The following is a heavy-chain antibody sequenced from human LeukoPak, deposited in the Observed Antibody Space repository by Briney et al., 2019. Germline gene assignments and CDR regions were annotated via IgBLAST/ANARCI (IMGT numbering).Heavy chain of an antibody. CDR2: IHASGNT. Sequence: SETLSLTCTVSGGSISTYYWSWIRQPAGKALEWIGRIHASGNTNYNPSLKSRVTLSVDTSENQFSLKLNSVTAADTAVYYCARENVARYWYFGLWGRGTLVTVSS. J-gene: IGHJ2*01. CDR3: ARENVARYWYFGL. CDR1: GGSISTYY. V-gene: IGHV4-4*07.